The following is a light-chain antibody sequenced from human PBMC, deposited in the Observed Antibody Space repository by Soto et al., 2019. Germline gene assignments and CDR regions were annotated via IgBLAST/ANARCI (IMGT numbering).Light chain of an antibody. CDR2: DVT. V-gene: IGLV2-11*01. CDR1: SNDVGGYNY. Sequence: QSVLTQPRSVSGSPGQSVTISCTGTSNDVGGYNYVSWYQQHPGKAPKLMVYDVTKRPSGVPDRFSGSKSGNTASLTISGLQAEDEADYYCSSYAGTYTYVFGTGTKLTVL. J-gene: IGLJ1*01. CDR3: SSYAGTYTYV.